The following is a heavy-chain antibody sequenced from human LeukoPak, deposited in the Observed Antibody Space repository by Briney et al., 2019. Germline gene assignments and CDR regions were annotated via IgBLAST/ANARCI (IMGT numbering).Heavy chain of an antibody. V-gene: IGHV3-30*02. CDR1: GFTFSSYG. CDR2: IRYDGSNQ. Sequence: GGSLRLSCAASGFTFSSYGMHWVRQAPGKGLEWVTFIRYDGSNQYYADSVKGRFTISRDNSKNTLYLQMNSLRAEDTAVYYCAGENMAFYYYYYMDVWGKGTTVTISS. J-gene: IGHJ6*03. CDR3: AGENMAFYYYYYMDV. D-gene: IGHD1/OR15-1a*01.